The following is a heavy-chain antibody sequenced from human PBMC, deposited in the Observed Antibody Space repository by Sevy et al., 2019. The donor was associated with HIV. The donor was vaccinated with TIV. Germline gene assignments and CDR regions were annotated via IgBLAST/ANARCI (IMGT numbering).Heavy chain of an antibody. V-gene: IGHV3-9*01. CDR3: AKDRGSGNYYERHYYYSGMDV. D-gene: IGHD3-10*01. J-gene: IGHJ6*02. CDR1: GFTFDDYA. CDR2: ISWNSGNI. Sequence: GGSLRLSCAASGFTFDDYAMHWVRQAPGKGLEWVSGISWNSGNIDYADSVKGGFTISRDNAKNSLYLQMNSLRAEDTALYHCAKDRGSGNYYERHYYYSGMDVWGQGTTVTVSS.